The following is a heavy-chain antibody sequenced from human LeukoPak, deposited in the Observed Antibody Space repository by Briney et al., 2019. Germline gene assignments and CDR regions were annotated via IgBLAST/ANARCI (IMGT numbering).Heavy chain of an antibody. D-gene: IGHD5-18*01. V-gene: IGHV1-46*01. Sequence: ASVKVSCKASGYTFTSYYMHWVRQAPGQGLEGMGRINPSGGSTSYAQKFQGRVTMTRDTSTSTVSMELSRLRSEDTAVYYCATGGYSYPVAYWGQGTLVTVSS. CDR1: GYTFTSYY. J-gene: IGHJ4*02. CDR3: ATGGYSYPVAY. CDR2: INPSGGST.